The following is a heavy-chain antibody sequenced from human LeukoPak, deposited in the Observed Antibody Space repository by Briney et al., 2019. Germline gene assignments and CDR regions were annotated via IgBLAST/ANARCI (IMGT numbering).Heavy chain of an antibody. Sequence: GGSLRLSCAASGFTFDDYGMSWVRQAPGKGLEWVSGINWNGGSTGYADSVKGRFTISRDNAKNSLYLQMNSLRAEDTAVYYCARGRGSDYYDDAFDPWGQGTLVTVSS. CDR1: GFTFDDYG. J-gene: IGHJ5*02. D-gene: IGHD3-22*01. CDR3: ARGRGSDYYDDAFDP. CDR2: INWNGGST. V-gene: IGHV3-20*04.